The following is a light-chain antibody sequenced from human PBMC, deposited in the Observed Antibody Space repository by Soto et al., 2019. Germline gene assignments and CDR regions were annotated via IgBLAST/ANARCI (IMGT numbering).Light chain of an antibody. CDR2: AAS. Sequence: DIQMTQSPSSLSASVGDRVTITCRASESISSYLNWYQQKPGKAPKLLIYAASTLQPGVPSRFSGSGSGTDFTLTINSLQPDDIATYYCQNYDSAPITFGQGTRLEIK. V-gene: IGKV1-27*01. CDR3: QNYDSAPIT. J-gene: IGKJ5*01. CDR1: ESISSY.